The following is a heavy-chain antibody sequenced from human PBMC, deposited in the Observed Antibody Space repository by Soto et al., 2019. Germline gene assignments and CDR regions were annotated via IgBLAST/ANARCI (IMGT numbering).Heavy chain of an antibody. D-gene: IGHD1-26*01. J-gene: IGHJ4*02. CDR3: TRGPRPSSSGTGAY. V-gene: IGHV3-30-3*01. CDR2: LSYDGSNE. Sequence: GGSLRLSCAASGFSFSSYALHWVRQAPGKGLEWVALLSYDGSNEYYADSVRGRFTISRDNDKNTLYLQLDSLRVEDTAMYYCTRGPRPSSSGTGAYWGPGTQVTVSS. CDR1: GFSFSSYA.